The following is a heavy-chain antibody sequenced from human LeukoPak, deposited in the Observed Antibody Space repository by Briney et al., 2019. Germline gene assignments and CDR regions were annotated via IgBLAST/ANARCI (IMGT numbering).Heavy chain of an antibody. CDR1: VYIFIAYY. CDR2: INPRNGDT. V-gene: IGHV1-2*02. J-gene: IGHJ4*02. D-gene: IGHD4-17*01. CDR3: AILNCGDYHPFRDY. Sequence: ASVKVSFMGSVYIFIAYYMHWIRQAPRQGLEWMGWINPRNGDTTYAPKFQGRVTMTRDTSISTAYMDLGSLRSDDTAVYFCAILNCGDYHPFRDYWAQGSLVSVSS.